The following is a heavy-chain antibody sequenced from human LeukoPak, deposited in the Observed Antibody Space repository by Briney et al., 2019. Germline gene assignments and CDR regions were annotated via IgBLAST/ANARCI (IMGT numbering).Heavy chain of an antibody. D-gene: IGHD3-16*02. J-gene: IGHJ4*02. CDR2: LYYSGST. CDR1: GGSISSGSYC. CDR3: ARGLRLGELSLGY. Sequence: SETLSLTCTVSGGSISSGSYCWGWIRQPPGKGLEWIGSLYYSGSTHYNPSLKSRVTISVDTSKNQFSLKLSSVTAADTAVYYCARGLRLGELSLGYWGQGTLVTVSS. V-gene: IGHV4-39*07.